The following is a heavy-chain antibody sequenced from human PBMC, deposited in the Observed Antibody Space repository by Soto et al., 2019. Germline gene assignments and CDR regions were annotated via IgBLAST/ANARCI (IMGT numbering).Heavy chain of an antibody. Sequence: WASVKVSCKASGGTFNSFSIDWVRQAPGQGLEWMGGIIAMSGIPNYAQRFQGRVTFSADKSSNTVYMEVNSLTFEDTAVYYCTRRGRQSANWFDPWGQGTLVTVSS. CDR1: GGTFNSFS. V-gene: IGHV1-69*10. J-gene: IGHJ5*02. CDR3: TRRGRQSANWFDP. CDR2: IIAMSGIP.